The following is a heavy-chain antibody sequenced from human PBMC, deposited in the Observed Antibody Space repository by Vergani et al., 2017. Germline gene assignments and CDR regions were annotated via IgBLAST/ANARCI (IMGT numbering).Heavy chain of an antibody. D-gene: IGHD2-2*01. V-gene: IGHV4-59*01. J-gene: IGHJ5*02. CDR2: IYYSGST. CDR1: GGSISSYY. Sequence: QVQLQESGPGLVKPSETLSLSCTVSGGSISSYYWSWIRQPPGKGLEWIGYIYYSGSTNYNPSLKSRVTISVDTSKNLFSLKLSSVTAADTAVYYCASSILVPAAKGWFDPWDQGTLVAVSS. CDR3: ASSILVPAAKGWFDP.